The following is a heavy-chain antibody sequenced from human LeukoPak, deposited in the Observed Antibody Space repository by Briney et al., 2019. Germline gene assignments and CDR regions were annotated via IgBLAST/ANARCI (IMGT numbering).Heavy chain of an antibody. D-gene: IGHD3-10*01. CDR3: AREIETMVRGGVVRWFDP. CDR1: GGSISSGDYY. Sequence: SQTLSLTCNVSGGSISSGDYYWSWIRQPPGKGLEWIGYIYYNGNTYYNPSLKSRATISVDTSKNQFSLKLSSVTAADTAVYYCAREIETMVRGGVVRWFDPWGQGTLVTVSS. V-gene: IGHV4-30-4*01. CDR2: IYYNGNT. J-gene: IGHJ5*02.